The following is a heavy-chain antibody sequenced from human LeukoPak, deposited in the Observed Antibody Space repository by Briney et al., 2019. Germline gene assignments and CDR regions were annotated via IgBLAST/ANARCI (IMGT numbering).Heavy chain of an antibody. Sequence: SETLSLTCTVSGGSISSSSYYWGWIRQPPGKGLEWIGSIYYSGSTYYNPSLKSRVTISVDTSKNQFSLKLRSVTAPDTAVYYCASRYFDWLNDAFDIWGQGTMVTVSS. D-gene: IGHD3-9*01. CDR2: IYYSGST. CDR3: ASRYFDWLNDAFDI. J-gene: IGHJ3*02. CDR1: GGSISSSSYY. V-gene: IGHV4-39*01.